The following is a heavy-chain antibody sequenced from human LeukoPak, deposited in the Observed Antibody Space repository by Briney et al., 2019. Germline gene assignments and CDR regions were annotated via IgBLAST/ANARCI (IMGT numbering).Heavy chain of an antibody. Sequence: GASVKVSCKASGYTFTSYGISWVRQAPGQGLEWMGWISAYNGNTNYAQKLQGRVTMTTDTSTSTAYMELRSLRSDDTAVYYCARTLYYYGSGSYGGSDYWGQGTLVTVSS. D-gene: IGHD3-10*01. J-gene: IGHJ4*02. CDR1: GYTFTSYG. V-gene: IGHV1-18*01. CDR2: ISAYNGNT. CDR3: ARTLYYYGSGSYGGSDY.